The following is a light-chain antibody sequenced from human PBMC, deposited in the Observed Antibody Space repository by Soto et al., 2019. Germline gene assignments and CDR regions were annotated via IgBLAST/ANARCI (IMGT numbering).Light chain of an antibody. CDR3: QQDYNLPWT. CDR2: GAS. V-gene: IGKV3D-7*01. CDR1: QSVSSSY. J-gene: IGKJ1*01. Sequence: EIVMTHSPATLSLSPGERATLSCRASQSVSSSYLSWYQQKPGQAPRLLIYGASTRATGIPARFSGSGSGTDFTLTISSLQPEDFAVYYCQQDYNLPWTFGQGTKVDIK.